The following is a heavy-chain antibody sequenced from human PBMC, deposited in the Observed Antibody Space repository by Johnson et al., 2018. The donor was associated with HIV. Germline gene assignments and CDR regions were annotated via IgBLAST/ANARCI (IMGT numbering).Heavy chain of an antibody. CDR1: GFTFDDYG. Sequence: VQLVESGGGVVRPGGSLRLSCAASGFTFDDYGMHWVRQAPGKGLEWVSGISGNSATIGYADSLEGRLTISRDNAKNSLYLQMNSLRAEDTALYYCVKDRLLGEYPSYAFDVWGQGTMVTVSS. CDR3: VKDRLLGEYPSYAFDV. CDR2: ISGNSATI. D-gene: IGHD3-16*01. J-gene: IGHJ3*01. V-gene: IGHV3-9*01.